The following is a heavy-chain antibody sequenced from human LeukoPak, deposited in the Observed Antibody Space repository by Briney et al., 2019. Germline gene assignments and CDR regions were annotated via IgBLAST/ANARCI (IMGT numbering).Heavy chain of an antibody. CDR1: GFTFSTYS. J-gene: IGHJ6*02. V-gene: IGHV3-21*01. Sequence: PGGSLRLSCAASGFTFSTYSMSWVRQAPGKGLEWVSYISSRSSYIYYADSVKGRFTISRDNAKNSLYLQMNSLRAEDTAVYYCARELKDYYSMDVWGQGTTVTVSS. CDR2: ISSRSSYI. CDR3: ARELKDYYSMDV.